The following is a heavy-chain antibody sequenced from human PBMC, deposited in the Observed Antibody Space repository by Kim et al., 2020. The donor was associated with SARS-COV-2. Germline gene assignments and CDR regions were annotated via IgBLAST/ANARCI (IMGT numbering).Heavy chain of an antibody. Sequence: SETLSLTCAVYGGSFSGYYWSWIRQPPGKGLEWIGEINHSGSTNYNPSLKSRVTISVDTSKNQFSLKLSSVTAADTAVYYCARKSGGRDGYNSGGIDYWGQGTLVTVSS. CDR1: GGSFSGYY. J-gene: IGHJ4*02. CDR2: INHSGST. CDR3: ARKSGGRDGYNSGGIDY. V-gene: IGHV4-34*01. D-gene: IGHD5-12*01.